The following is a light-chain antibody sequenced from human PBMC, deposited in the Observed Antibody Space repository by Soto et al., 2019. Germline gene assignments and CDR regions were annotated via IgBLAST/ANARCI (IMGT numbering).Light chain of an antibody. CDR2: GAS. Sequence: EIVLTQSPGTLSLSTGERATLSCRASQSVSSSFLAWYQQKPGQAPRLLIYGASSRATGIPDRFSGSGSGTDFTLTISRLEPEDVAVYYCQQYGSSPLTFGGGTKVAIK. V-gene: IGKV3-20*01. CDR3: QQYGSSPLT. CDR1: QSVSSSF. J-gene: IGKJ4*01.